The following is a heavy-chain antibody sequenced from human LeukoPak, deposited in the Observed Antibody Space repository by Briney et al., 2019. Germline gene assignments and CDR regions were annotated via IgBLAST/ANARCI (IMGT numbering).Heavy chain of an antibody. Sequence: GGSLRLSCAASGFTFSSYWMSWVRQAPGKGLEWVANIKQDGSEKYYVDSVKGRFTISRDNAKNLVSLQMNSLGVEDTAVYFCARLFVYGSGAEAFDYWGQGTLVTVSS. D-gene: IGHD3-10*01. J-gene: IGHJ4*02. CDR1: GFTFSSYW. CDR2: IKQDGSEK. CDR3: ARLFVYGSGAEAFDY. V-gene: IGHV3-7*03.